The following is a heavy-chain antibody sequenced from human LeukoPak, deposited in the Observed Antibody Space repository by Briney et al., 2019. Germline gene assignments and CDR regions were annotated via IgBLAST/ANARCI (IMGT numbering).Heavy chain of an antibody. J-gene: IGHJ4*02. CDR3: AGTSSSWNAPSY. Sequence: PGGSLRLSCAASGFTFSSYWMHWVRQAPGKGLVWVSRINSDGSSTSYADSVKGRFTISRDNARNTLYLQMNSLRAEDTAVYYCAGTSSSWNAPSYWGQGTLVTVSS. CDR1: GFTFSSYW. V-gene: IGHV3-74*01. D-gene: IGHD6-13*01. CDR2: INSDGSST.